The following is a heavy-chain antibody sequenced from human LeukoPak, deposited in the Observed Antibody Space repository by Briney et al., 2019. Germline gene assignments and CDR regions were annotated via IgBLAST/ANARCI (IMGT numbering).Heavy chain of an antibody. CDR2: ISGDGGST. D-gene: IGHD2-21*02. V-gene: IGHV3-23*01. CDR1: GFTFSSYA. J-gene: IGHJ4*02. Sequence: SGGSLRLPCAAAGFTFSSYAMAWVRQAPRKGLEWVSTISGDGGSTFYAHSVMGRFTISRDRSKNTLYLQMNSLRVEDTAVYYCAKGCGATCYSDFDSWGQGILVTVSS. CDR3: AKGCGATCYSDFDS.